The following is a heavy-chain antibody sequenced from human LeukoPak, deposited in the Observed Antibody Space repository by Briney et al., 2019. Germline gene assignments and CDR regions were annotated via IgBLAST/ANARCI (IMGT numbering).Heavy chain of an antibody. CDR1: GFTFTHYG. J-gene: IGHJ3*02. Sequence: PGGTLRLSCAASGFTFTHYGMNWVRQAPGKGLEWVSYIGSRSSTIYYADSVKGRSTISRDNAKNSLYLQMNSLRAEDTAVYYCARDRGDSSGPDLDAFDIWGQGTMVTVSS. V-gene: IGHV3-48*01. D-gene: IGHD3-22*01. CDR2: IGSRSSTI. CDR3: ARDRGDSSGPDLDAFDI.